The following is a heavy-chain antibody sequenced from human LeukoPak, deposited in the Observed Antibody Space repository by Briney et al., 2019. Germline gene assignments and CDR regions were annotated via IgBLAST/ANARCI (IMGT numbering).Heavy chain of an antibody. D-gene: IGHD3-3*01. J-gene: IGHJ4*02. V-gene: IGHV3-30*02. CDR2: IRYDGSNK. Sequence: PGGSLRLSCAASGFTFSSYGMHWVRQAPGKGLEWVAFIRYDGSNKYYADSVKGRFTISRDNSKNTLYLQMNSLRAEDTAVYSCAKILTGRSGPYFDYWGQGTLVTVSS. CDR3: AKILTGRSGPYFDY. CDR1: GFTFSSYG.